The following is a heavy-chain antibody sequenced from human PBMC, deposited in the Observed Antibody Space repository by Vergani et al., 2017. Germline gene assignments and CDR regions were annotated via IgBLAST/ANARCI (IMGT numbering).Heavy chain of an antibody. CDR3: AKDLGGAVAGTSVDY. CDR2: ISYDGSNK. V-gene: IGHV3-30*18. CDR1: GFTFSSYG. J-gene: IGHJ4*02. Sequence: QVQLVESGGGVVQPGRSLRLSCAASGFTFSSYGMHWVRQAPGKGLGWVAVISYDGSNKYYADSVKGRFTISRDNSKNTLYLQMNSLRAEDTAVYYCAKDLGGAVAGTSVDYWGQGTLVTVSS. D-gene: IGHD6-19*01.